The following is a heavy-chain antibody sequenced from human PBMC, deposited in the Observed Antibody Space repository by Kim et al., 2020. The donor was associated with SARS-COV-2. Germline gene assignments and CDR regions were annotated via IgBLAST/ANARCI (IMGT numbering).Heavy chain of an antibody. J-gene: IGHJ6*02. CDR1: GFTFSNAW. CDR3: TNLRPIWFGEFGYYGMGV. D-gene: IGHD3-10*01. V-gene: IGHV3-15*01. CDR2: IKSKTDGGTT. Sequence: GGSLRLSWAASGFTFSNAWMSWVRQAPGKGLEWVGSIKSKTDGGTTDYAAPVKGRFTISRDDSKNTLYLQMNSLKTEDTAVYYCTNLRPIWFGEFGYYGMGVWRQGTTVTVSS.